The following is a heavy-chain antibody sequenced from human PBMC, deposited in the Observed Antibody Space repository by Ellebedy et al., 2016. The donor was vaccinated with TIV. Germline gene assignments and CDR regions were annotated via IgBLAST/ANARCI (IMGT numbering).Heavy chain of an antibody. J-gene: IGHJ6*02. Sequence: GESLKISCAASGFTFSSYWMHWVRQAPGKGLVWVSRINSDGSSTTYAESVKGRFTISRDNAKNTLYLQMNSLRAEDTAVNYCARDQLRSSSWLYYYYYGMDVWGLGTTVTVSS. CDR2: INSDGSST. D-gene: IGHD6-13*01. CDR3: ARDQLRSSSWLYYYYYGMDV. CDR1: GFTFSSYW. V-gene: IGHV3-74*01.